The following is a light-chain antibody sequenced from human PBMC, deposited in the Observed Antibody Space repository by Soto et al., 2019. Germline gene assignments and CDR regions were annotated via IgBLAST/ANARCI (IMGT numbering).Light chain of an antibody. CDR2: EAS. CDR3: QMYNRTPRT. CDR1: QAISDH. Sequence: DIQMTQSPSSLSASVGDRVTITCRASQAISDHLGGYQHKPGKVPKLLIYEASTLQSGVPSRFSGGGSGTDFTLTISSLQPEDVATYYCQMYNRTPRTFGQGTRVELK. J-gene: IGKJ1*01. V-gene: IGKV1-27*01.